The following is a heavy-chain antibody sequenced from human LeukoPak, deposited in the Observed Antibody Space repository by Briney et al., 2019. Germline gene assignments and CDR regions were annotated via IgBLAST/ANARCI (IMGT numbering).Heavy chain of an antibody. CDR2: ISSSSSYI. J-gene: IGHJ4*02. V-gene: IGHV3-21*01. D-gene: IGHD3-22*01. Sequence: GGSLRLSCAAPGFTFSSYSMNWVRQAPGKGLEWVSSISSSSSYIYHADSVKGRFTISRDNAKNSLYLQMNSLRAEDTAVYYCARDRMSATYYYDSSPVDYWGQGTLVTVSS. CDR1: GFTFSSYS. CDR3: ARDRMSATYYYDSSPVDY.